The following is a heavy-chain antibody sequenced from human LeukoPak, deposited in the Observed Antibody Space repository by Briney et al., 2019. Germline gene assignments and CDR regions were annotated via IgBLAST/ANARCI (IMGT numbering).Heavy chain of an antibody. J-gene: IGHJ4*02. CDR1: GFTFCSYS. Sequence: GGSLRLSCAASGFTFCSYSMNWVRQAPGKGLEWVSSISSSSSYIYYADSVKGRFTISRDNAKNSLYLQMNSLRPEDTAVYYCARGYCSSSSCSVDYWGQGTLVTVSS. D-gene: IGHD2-2*01. CDR2: ISSSSSYI. V-gene: IGHV3-21*01. CDR3: ARGYCSSSSCSVDY.